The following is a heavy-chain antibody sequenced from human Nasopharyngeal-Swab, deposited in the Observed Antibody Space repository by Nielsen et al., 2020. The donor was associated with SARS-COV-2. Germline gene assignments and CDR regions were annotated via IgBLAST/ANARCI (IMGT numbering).Heavy chain of an antibody. V-gene: IGHV3-23*01. D-gene: IGHD5-12*01. CDR2: ISGSDHTT. J-gene: IGHJ6*02. CDR1: GFTFSSYA. Sequence: GESLKISCAASGFTFSSYAMHWVRQAPGKGLEWVSVISGSDHTTYYADSVKGRFTISRDNSKNTVNLQMNSLRVEDTAIYYCAKDRDSGDDSDDYYRYYGMDVWGQGTTVTVFS. CDR3: AKDRDSGDDSDDYYRYYGMDV.